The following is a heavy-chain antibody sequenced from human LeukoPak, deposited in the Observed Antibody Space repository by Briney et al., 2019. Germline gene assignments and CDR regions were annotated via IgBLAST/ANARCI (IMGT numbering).Heavy chain of an antibody. Sequence: ASVKVSCKASGYTFTSYYMHWVRQAPGQGLEWMGIINPSGGSTSYAQKFQGRVTMTRDMSTSTVYMELCSLRSEDTAVYYCARGGYSTGSPYYFDYWGQGTLVTVSS. CDR2: INPSGGST. V-gene: IGHV1-46*01. D-gene: IGHD5-12*01. J-gene: IGHJ4*02. CDR1: GYTFTSYY. CDR3: ARGGYSTGSPYYFDY.